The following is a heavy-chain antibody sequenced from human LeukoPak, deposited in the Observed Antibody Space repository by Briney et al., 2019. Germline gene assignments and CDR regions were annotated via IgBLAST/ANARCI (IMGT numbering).Heavy chain of an antibody. D-gene: IGHD2-2*01. CDR1: GFTFSSDS. CDR3: ATENTPAVKKAGGFFDY. V-gene: IGHV3-21*01. CDR2: ISSSSGYI. J-gene: IGHJ4*02. Sequence: GGSLRLSCAASGFTFSSDSMNWVRQAPGRGLEWVSSISSSSGYIYYADSVKGRFTISRDNAKNSLYLQMNSLRAEDTAVYYCATENTPAVKKAGGFFDYWGQGTLVTVSS.